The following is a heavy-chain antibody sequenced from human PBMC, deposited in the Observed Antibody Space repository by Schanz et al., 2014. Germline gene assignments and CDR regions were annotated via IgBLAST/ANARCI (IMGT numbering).Heavy chain of an antibody. D-gene: IGHD6-13*01. Sequence: QGQLVESGGGVVQPGRSLRLSCAASGFTFSSYAMHWVRQAPGKGLEWVAVIAYDGSNKYYADSVKGRFTISRDNSKNTLYLQMNSLRAEDTAVYYCARDQYSINWYLLIRGMDVWGQGTTVTVSS. CDR1: GFTFSSYA. CDR3: ARDQYSINWYLLIRGMDV. J-gene: IGHJ6*02. V-gene: IGHV3-30*04. CDR2: IAYDGSNK.